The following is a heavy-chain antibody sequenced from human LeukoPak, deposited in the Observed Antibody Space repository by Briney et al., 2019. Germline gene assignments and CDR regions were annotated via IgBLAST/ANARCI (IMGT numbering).Heavy chain of an antibody. J-gene: IGHJ4*02. CDR2: ISSSGSTI. D-gene: IGHD3-22*01. Sequence: GGSLRLSCAASGFTFSDYYMSWIRQAPGKGLEWVSYISSSGSTIYYADSVKGRFTISRDNAKNSLYLQMNSLRDEDTAVYYCASLDYYDSSFNYWGQGTLVTVSS. CDR3: ASLDYYDSSFNY. V-gene: IGHV3-11*04. CDR1: GFTFSDYY.